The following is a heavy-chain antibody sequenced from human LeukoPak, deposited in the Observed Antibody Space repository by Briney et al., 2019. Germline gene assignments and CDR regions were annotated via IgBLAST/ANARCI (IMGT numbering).Heavy chain of an antibody. D-gene: IGHD3-22*01. J-gene: IGHJ4*02. CDR3: ATGRSYYDSSGYYYTTGADY. V-gene: IGHV3-48*01. CDR2: TI. Sequence: TIYYADSVKGRFTISRDNAKNSLYLQMNSLRAEDTAVYYCATGRSYYDSSGYYYTTGADYWGQGTLVTVSS.